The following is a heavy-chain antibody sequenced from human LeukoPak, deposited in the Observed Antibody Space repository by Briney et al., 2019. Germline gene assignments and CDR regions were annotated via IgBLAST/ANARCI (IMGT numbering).Heavy chain of an antibody. J-gene: IGHJ4*02. D-gene: IGHD3-3*01. CDR2: INEDATTI. CDR1: GFAFSAYW. V-gene: IGHV3-74*01. Sequence: SGGSLRLSCAASGFAFSAYWMHWVRQARGKGLEGVARINEDATTITYADSVKGRFIISRDNSKKSLYLQINNVRAEDTAVYYCVRDLIFVWTPGDDFDFWGQGTLVIVSS. CDR3: VRDLIFVWTPGDDFDF.